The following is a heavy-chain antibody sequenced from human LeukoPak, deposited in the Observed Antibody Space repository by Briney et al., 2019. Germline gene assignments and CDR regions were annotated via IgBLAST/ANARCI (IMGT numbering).Heavy chain of an antibody. J-gene: IGHJ6*03. CDR2: IYYSGST. CDR1: GGSISSSSYY. D-gene: IGHD2-2*01. CDR3: AREGPAGGYYYYMDV. Sequence: SETLSLTCTVSGGSISSSSYYWGWIRQPPGKGLEWIGSIYYSGSTYYNPSLKSRVTISVDTSKNQFSLKLSSVTAADTAVYYCAREGPAGGYYYYMDVWGKGTTVTVSS. V-gene: IGHV4-39*07.